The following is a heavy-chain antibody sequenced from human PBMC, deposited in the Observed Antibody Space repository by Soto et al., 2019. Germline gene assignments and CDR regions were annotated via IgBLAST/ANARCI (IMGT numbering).Heavy chain of an antibody. CDR1: GASIASTTYS. V-gene: IGHV4-39*01. J-gene: IGHJ4*02. CDR3: ASLFCSGANCYSGHGRKFDY. D-gene: IGHD2-15*01. Sequence: SETLSLTCAVSGASIASTTYSWVWIRQPPGKGLEWIGTFYYSGGTYYSPSLKSRVAISVDTSKTQFSLNVTSVTAADTAVYYCASLFCSGANCYSGHGRKFDYWGQGTLVTVSS. CDR2: FYYSGGT.